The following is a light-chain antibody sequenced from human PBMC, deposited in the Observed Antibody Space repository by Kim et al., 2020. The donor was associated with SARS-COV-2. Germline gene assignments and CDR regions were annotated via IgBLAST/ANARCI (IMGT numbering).Light chain of an antibody. CDR2: EVS. Sequence: QSALTQPPSASGSLGQSVTISCTGSSSDISGYNYVSWYQQHPGKAPKVIVYEVSKRPSGVPDRFSGSKSGNTASLTVSGLQAEDEADYYCSSYAGNDNYVFGTGTKVTVL. J-gene: IGLJ1*01. CDR3: SSYAGNDNYV. CDR1: SSDISGYNY. V-gene: IGLV2-8*01.